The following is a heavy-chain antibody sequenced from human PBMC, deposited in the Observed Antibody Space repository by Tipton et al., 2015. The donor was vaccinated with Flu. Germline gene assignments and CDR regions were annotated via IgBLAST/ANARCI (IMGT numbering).Heavy chain of an antibody. CDR3: ARDGISRPLGF. CDR1: GFTFSSYW. V-gene: IGHV3-7*01. J-gene: IGHJ4*02. Sequence: GSLRLSCAASGFTFSSYWMSWVRQAPGKGVEWVANIKPDGSEDSYVDSVKGRFTTSRDSAKNSLYLQMNSLRVEDTAVYYCARDGISRPLGFWGQGTLVTVSS. CDR2: IKPDGSED. D-gene: IGHD3-16*01.